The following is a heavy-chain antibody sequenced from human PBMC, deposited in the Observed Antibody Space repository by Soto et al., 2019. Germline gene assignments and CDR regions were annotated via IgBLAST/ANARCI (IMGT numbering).Heavy chain of an antibody. CDR1: GGSISSYY. V-gene: IGHV4-59*08. Sequence: SSETLSLTCTVSGGSISSYYWSWIRQPPGKGLEWIGYIYSSGSTNYNPSLKSRVTISVDTSKNQFSLKLSSVTAADTAVYYCARLPLWFGELTGWLDPWGQGTLVTVSS. D-gene: IGHD3-10*01. CDR3: ARLPLWFGELTGWLDP. J-gene: IGHJ5*02. CDR2: IYSSGST.